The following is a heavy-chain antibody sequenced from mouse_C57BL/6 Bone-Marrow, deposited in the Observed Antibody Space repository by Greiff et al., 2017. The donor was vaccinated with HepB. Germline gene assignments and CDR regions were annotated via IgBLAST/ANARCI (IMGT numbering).Heavy chain of an antibody. CDR2: INYDGSST. CDR3: ARDNGYGFAY. D-gene: IGHD2-2*01. V-gene: IGHV5-16*01. Sequence: EVKLVESEGGLVQPGSSMKLSCTASGFTFSDYYMAWVRQVPEKGLEWVANINYDGSSTYYLDSLKSRFIISRDNAKNILYLQMSSLKSEDTATYYCARDNGYGFAYWGQGTLVTVSA. CDR1: GFTFSDYY. J-gene: IGHJ3*01.